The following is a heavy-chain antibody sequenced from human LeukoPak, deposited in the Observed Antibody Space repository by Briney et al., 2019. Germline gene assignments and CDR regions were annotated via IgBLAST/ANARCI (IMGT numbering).Heavy chain of an antibody. CDR1: GFTFSSYE. Sequence: GGSLRLSCAASGFTFSSYEMNWVRQAPGKGLQWVSYIGTSGRTIHYADSVKGRFTISRDNAKASLYLQMNSLRAEDTAVYCCARDPITMVRGADYGMDVWGKGTTVTVSS. CDR2: IGTSGRTI. J-gene: IGHJ6*04. D-gene: IGHD3-10*01. CDR3: ARDPITMVRGADYGMDV. V-gene: IGHV3-48*03.